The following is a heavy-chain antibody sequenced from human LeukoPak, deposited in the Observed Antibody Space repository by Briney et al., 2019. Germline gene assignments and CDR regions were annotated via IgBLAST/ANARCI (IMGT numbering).Heavy chain of an antibody. V-gene: IGHV3-23*01. D-gene: IGHD3-10*01. CDR3: ARRSASGTFYFDY. J-gene: IGHJ4*02. CDR1: GFTFSSYA. CDR2: VSADGDRT. Sequence: PGGSLRLSCAASGFTFSSYAMSWVRQAPGKGLEWVSSVSADGDRTYYADSVKGRFTISGDNSKNTVYLQVNSLSAEDTAVYYCARRSASGTFYFDYWGQGTLVTVSS.